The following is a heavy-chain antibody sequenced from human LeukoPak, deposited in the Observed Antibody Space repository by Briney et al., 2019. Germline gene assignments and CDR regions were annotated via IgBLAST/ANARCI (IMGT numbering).Heavy chain of an antibody. V-gene: IGHV4-59*01. CDR1: GGSISSYY. CDR3: ARDRDSSGWYGY. Sequence: SETLSLTCTVSGGSISSYYWSWIRQPPGKGLEWIGYICYSGSTNYNPSLKSRVTISVDTSRNQFSLKLSSVTAADTAVYYCARDRDSSGWYGYWGQGTLVTVSS. D-gene: IGHD6-19*01. J-gene: IGHJ4*02. CDR2: ICYSGST.